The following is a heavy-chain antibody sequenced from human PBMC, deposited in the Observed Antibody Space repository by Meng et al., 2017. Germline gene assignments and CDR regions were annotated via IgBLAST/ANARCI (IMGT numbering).Heavy chain of an antibody. D-gene: IGHD5-24*01. CDR1: GGTFSSYA. J-gene: IGHJ4*02. Sequence: QLRLVKSGAEVKKPGSSVKVSCKASGGTFSSYAISWVRQAPGQGLEWMGGIIPIFGTANYAQKFQGRVTITADESTSTAYMELSSLRSEDTAVYYCARVLRDGYNLGYWGQGTLVTVSS. CDR2: IIPIFGTA. V-gene: IGHV1-69*01. CDR3: ARVLRDGYNLGY.